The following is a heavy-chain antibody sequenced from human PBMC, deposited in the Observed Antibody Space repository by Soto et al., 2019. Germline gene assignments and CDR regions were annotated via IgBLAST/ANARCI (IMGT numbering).Heavy chain of an antibody. D-gene: IGHD5-18*01. CDR2: IYYSGNT. Sequence: SETLSLTCTVSGVSISSNNYYLGWIRQPPGKGLEWIGSIYYSGNTYYNPSLKSRVTISVDTSKNQFSLKLNSMTAADTAAYYCAKHGYSYADMDWDYWAQGTLIAVSS. CDR3: AKHGYSYADMDWDY. J-gene: IGHJ4*01. V-gene: IGHV4-39*01. CDR1: GVSISSNNYY.